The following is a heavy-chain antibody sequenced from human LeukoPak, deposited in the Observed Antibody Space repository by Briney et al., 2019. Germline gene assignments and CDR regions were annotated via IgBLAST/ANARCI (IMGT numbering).Heavy chain of an antibody. CDR3: ADLSITISVGV. CDR2: ISSSGSTI. D-gene: IGHD3-10*01. CDR1: GFTFSSYE. V-gene: IGHV3-48*03. J-gene: IGHJ6*04. Sequence: GGSLRLSCAASGFTFSSYEMNWVRQAAGEGLGWVSYISSSGSTIYYADAVKGRFTISRDNAKNSLYLQMNSLRAEDTAVYYCADLSITISVGVWGKGTTVTISS.